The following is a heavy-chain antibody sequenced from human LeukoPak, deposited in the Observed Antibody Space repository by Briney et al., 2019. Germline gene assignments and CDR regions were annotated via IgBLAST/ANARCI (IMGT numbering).Heavy chain of an antibody. D-gene: IGHD5-12*01. CDR1: GGSISSYY. CDR2: IYYSGST. Sequence: SEALSLTCTVSGGSISSYYWSWIRQPPGKGLEWIGYIYYSGSTNYSPSLKSRVTISVDTSKNQLSLKLSSVTAADTAVYYCAREYSGYDFPRDDAFDIWGQGTMVTVSS. V-gene: IGHV4-59*01. CDR3: AREYSGYDFPRDDAFDI. J-gene: IGHJ3*02.